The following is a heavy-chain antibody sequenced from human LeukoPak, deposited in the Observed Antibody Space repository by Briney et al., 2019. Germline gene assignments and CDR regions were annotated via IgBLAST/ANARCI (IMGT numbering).Heavy chain of an antibody. V-gene: IGHV3-23*01. CDR2: VFGSGGST. Sequence: GGSLRLSCAAYGFNFGSYAMYWVRQAPGKGLEWVSGVFGSGGSTQYADSVKGRFTISRDNSKNTVYLQMDSLRAEDSAIYYCAKTTTGYSSGRYPAWPIDYWGQGTLVTVSS. CDR1: GFNFGSYA. J-gene: IGHJ4*02. D-gene: IGHD2-15*01. CDR3: AKTTTGYSSGRYPAWPIDY.